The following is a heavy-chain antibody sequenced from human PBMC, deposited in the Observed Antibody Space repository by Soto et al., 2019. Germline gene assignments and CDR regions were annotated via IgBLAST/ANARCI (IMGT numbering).Heavy chain of an antibody. Sequence: ASVKVCCKASGYAFTSYGISWVRQAPGQGLERMGWISAYNGNTNYAQKLQGRVTMTTDTSTSTAYMELRSLRSDDTAVYYCARDLQGLGYYDSSGYRDAFGIWGQGTMFTVSS. CDR3: ARDLQGLGYYDSSGYRDAFGI. CDR2: ISAYNGNT. D-gene: IGHD3-22*01. V-gene: IGHV1-18*01. J-gene: IGHJ3*02. CDR1: GYAFTSYG.